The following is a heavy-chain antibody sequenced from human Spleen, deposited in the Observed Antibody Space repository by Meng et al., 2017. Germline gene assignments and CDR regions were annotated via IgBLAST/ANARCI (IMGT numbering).Heavy chain of an antibody. Sequence: GSLRLSCAVSGGSISSSNWWSWVRQPPGKGLEWIGEIYHSGSTNYNPSLKSRVTISVDKSKNQFSLKLSSVTAADTAVYYCARVSLDYDFWSGYSDIPYYYYGMDVWGQGTTVTVSS. J-gene: IGHJ6*02. D-gene: IGHD3-3*01. CDR1: GGSISSSNW. CDR2: IYHSGST. CDR3: ARVSLDYDFWSGYSDIPYYYYGMDV. V-gene: IGHV4-4*02.